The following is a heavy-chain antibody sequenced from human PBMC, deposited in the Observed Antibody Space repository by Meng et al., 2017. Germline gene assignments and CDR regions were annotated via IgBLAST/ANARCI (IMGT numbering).Heavy chain of an antibody. CDR3: ARDEDISAAGKLFGDY. V-gene: IGHV1-2*06. CDR2: INPKSGDT. J-gene: IGHJ4*02. D-gene: IGHD6-25*01. CDR1: GYNFPDYY. Sequence: GQLGQAGAEVKKPGASVKASCKPSGYNFPDYYIHWVRRAPGQGLEWMGRINPKSGDTHYAQKFQARVTMTGDTSISTAYMELSGLRSDDTAMYYCARDEDISAAGKLFGDYWGQGTLVTASS.